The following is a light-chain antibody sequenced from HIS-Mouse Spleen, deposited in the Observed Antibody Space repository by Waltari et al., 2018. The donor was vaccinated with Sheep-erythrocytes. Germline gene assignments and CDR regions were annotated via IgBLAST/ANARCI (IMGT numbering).Light chain of an antibody. V-gene: IGKV1-39*01. CDR3: QQSYSTPQST. Sequence: DIQMTQSPSSLSASVGDRVTITCRASQRLSSYLNWYQQKPWKAPKLLIYAASSMQSGVPSRFSGSGSGTEFTLTISSLQPEDVATYYCQQSYSTPQSTFGPGTKVDIK. CDR2: AAS. CDR1: QRLSSY. J-gene: IGKJ3*01.